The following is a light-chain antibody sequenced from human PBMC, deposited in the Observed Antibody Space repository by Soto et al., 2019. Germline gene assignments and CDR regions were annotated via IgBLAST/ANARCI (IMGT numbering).Light chain of an antibody. V-gene: IGKV3-15*01. CDR2: ATS. J-gene: IGKJ4*01. CDR3: QQYGDWPLT. Sequence: EIVLTQSPATLSVSPGERATLSCRASQSVGNNFAWYQQKPGQAPRLLIFATSTRATGVPARFSGSGSGTEFTLTIRSLQSEDFAVYYCQQYGDWPLTFGGGAKVEIE. CDR1: QSVGNN.